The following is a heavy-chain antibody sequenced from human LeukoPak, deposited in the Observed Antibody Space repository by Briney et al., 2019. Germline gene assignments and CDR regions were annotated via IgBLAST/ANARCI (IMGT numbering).Heavy chain of an antibody. CDR2: IYYSGST. J-gene: IGHJ4*02. CDR3: AREGGYCTGTSCPG. Sequence: PSETLSLTCTVSGGSISSYYWSWIRQPPGKGLEWIAYIYYSGSTNYNPSLKSRVTISVDTSKNQFSLKLRSVTAADTAIYYCAREGGYCTGTSCPGWGQGTLVTVSS. V-gene: IGHV4-59*12. D-gene: IGHD2-2*01. CDR1: GGSISSYY.